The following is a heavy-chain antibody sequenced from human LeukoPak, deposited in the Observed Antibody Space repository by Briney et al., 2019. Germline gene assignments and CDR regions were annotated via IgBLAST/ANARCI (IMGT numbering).Heavy chain of an antibody. Sequence: GGSLRLSCAASGFTFSSYSMNWVRQAPGKGLEWVGFIRSKAYGGTTEYAASVKGRFTISRDDSKSIAYLQMNSLRAEDTAVYYCARAPRATGWYFDYWGQGTLVTVSS. D-gene: IGHD1-1*01. V-gene: IGHV3-71*01. CDR1: GFTFSSYS. CDR3: ARAPRATGWYFDY. J-gene: IGHJ4*02. CDR2: IRSKAYGGTT.